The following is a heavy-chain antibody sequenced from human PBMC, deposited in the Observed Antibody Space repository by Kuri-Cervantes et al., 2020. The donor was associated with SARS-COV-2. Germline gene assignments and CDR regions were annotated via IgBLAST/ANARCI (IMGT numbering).Heavy chain of an antibody. V-gene: IGHV5-51*01. Sequence: GESLKISCKASGYTFSSHWIGWVRQMPGKGLEWMGIIYPTDSDTRYSPSFQGQVTISVDESISTAYLQWSSLKASDTAIYYCARRSCDGGSCYSPWGQGTLVTVSS. J-gene: IGHJ5*02. CDR1: GYTFSSHW. CDR2: IYPTDSDT. D-gene: IGHD2-15*01. CDR3: ARRSCDGGSCYSP.